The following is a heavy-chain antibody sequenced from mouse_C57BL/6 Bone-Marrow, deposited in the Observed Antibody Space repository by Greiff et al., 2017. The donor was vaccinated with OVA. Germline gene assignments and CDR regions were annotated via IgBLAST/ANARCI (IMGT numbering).Heavy chain of an antibody. J-gene: IGHJ1*03. CDR3: ARRAYSNYDWYCDV. D-gene: IGHD2-5*01. CDR1: EFEFPSHD. CDR2: INSDGGST. Sequence: EVQGVESGGGLVQPGESLKLSCEANEFEFPSHDMYWVRKTPEKGLELVAAINSDGGSTYYPDIMERRFIISRDNTKSTRYLKMRSLRSEDTARYYCARRAYSNYDWYCDVWGTGTTVTVSS. V-gene: IGHV5-2*01.